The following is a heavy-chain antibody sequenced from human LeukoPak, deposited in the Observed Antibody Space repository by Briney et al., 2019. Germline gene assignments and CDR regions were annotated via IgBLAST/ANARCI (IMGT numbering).Heavy chain of an antibody. CDR1: GFTFTSYS. V-gene: IGHV3-23*01. CDR2: ICGGGGST. CDR3: AKGGKWDVTPFDY. J-gene: IGHJ4*02. D-gene: IGHD1-26*01. Sequence: GGSLRLSCAASGFTFTSYSMNWVRQAPGKGLEWVSTICGGGGSTYYADSVKGRFTISRDNSKNTLYLQVNSLRAEDTAVYYCAKGGKWDVTPFDYWGQGALVTVSS.